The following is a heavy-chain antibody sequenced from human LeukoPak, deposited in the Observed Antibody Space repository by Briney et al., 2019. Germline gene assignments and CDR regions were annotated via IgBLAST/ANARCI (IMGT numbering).Heavy chain of an antibody. Sequence: RPGGSLRLSCAASGFTFSSYAMSWVRQAPGKGLEWVSAISGSGGSTYYADSVKGRFTISRDNSKNTLYLQMNSLRAEDTAVYYCAKDSVAVPAARGFGSRRVFDYWGQGTLVTVSS. CDR1: GFTFSSYA. D-gene: IGHD2-2*01. J-gene: IGHJ4*02. CDR2: ISGSGGST. V-gene: IGHV3-23*01. CDR3: AKDSVAVPAARGFGSRRVFDY.